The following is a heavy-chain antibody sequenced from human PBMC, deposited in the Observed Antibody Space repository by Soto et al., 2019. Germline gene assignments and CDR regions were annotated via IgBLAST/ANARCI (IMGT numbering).Heavy chain of an antibody. V-gene: IGHV1-69*06. CDR1: GGTSTRYA. Sequence: QARLVQSGAEVRKPGSSVKVSCKVTGGTSTRYAINWVRQAPGQGLEWMGGIVPMFGTSKYAQNVQGRVTITADTSTNIAYMELRSLRSEDTAVYYCNRGSEYDFWSGYLWGQGTLVSVSS. CDR3: NRGSEYDFWSGYL. D-gene: IGHD3-3*01. J-gene: IGHJ4*02. CDR2: IVPMFGTS.